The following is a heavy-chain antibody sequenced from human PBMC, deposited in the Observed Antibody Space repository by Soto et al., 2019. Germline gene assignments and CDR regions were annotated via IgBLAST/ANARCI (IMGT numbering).Heavy chain of an antibody. CDR1: GFTFSRYV. CDR2: INSNGGST. J-gene: IGHJ4*02. CDR3: ARVPDLDYCSRTSCLYYFDY. V-gene: IGHV3-23*01. D-gene: IGHD2-2*01. Sequence: GGSLRLSWVASGFTFSRYVMTLVRQAPGKGLEWVSTINSNGGSTYYTDSVKGRFTISRDNSKNSLYLQMNGLRAEDTAVYFCARVPDLDYCSRTSCLYYFDYWGQGALVTVSS.